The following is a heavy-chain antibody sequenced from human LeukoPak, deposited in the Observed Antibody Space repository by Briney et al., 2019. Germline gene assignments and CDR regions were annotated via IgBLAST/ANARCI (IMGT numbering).Heavy chain of an antibody. CDR2: IYYSGST. Sequence: SETLSLTCTVSGGSISSYYWSWIRQPPGKGLEWIGYIYYSGSTNYNPSLKSRVTISVDTSKNQFSLKLSSVTAADTAVYYCARGPGTPSRSDPWGQGTLVAVSS. V-gene: IGHV4-59*01. D-gene: IGHD1-7*01. CDR3: ARGPGTPSRSDP. CDR1: GGSISSYY. J-gene: IGHJ5*02.